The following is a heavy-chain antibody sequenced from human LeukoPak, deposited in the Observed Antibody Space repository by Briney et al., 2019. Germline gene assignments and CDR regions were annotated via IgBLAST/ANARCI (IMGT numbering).Heavy chain of an antibody. Sequence: PSETLSLTCAVYGGSFSGYYWSWIRQPPGKGLEWIGEINHSGSTNYNPSLKSRVTISVDTSKSQFSLKLSSVTAADTAVYYCARGFLRGGNVGKKYYFDYWGQGTLVTVSS. V-gene: IGHV4-34*01. CDR1: GGSFSGYY. CDR2: INHSGST. CDR3: ARGFLRGGNVGKKYYFDY. D-gene: IGHD1-26*01. J-gene: IGHJ4*02.